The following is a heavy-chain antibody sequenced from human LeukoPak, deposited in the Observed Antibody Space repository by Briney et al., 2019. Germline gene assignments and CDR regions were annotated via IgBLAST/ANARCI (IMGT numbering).Heavy chain of an antibody. CDR2: IDYSGYT. V-gene: IGHV4-59*13. CDR1: GGSLSSYY. CDR3: ARGGYYGSGNDFRFDP. D-gene: IGHD3-10*01. Sequence: SETLSLTCTVSGGSLSSYYWSWIRQPPGKGLEWIGYIDYSGYTNYNPSLTSRVTISVDTSKTQFSLMLTSVTAADTAVYFCARGGYYGSGNDFRFDPWGQGTLVTVSS. J-gene: IGHJ5*02.